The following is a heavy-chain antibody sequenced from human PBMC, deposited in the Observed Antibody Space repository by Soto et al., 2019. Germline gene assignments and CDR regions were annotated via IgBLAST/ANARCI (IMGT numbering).Heavy chain of an antibody. J-gene: IGHJ4*02. Sequence: EVQLLESGGVLVQPGGSLRLSCAASGFTFSNYGMSWVRQAPGKGLEWVSAISGSGSDTCYAVSVKGRFTISRDDSKNMLSLQMSSLRAEDTAVYYCARGDYSASFDYWGQGTLVTVSS. D-gene: IGHD4-4*01. CDR1: GFTFSNYG. CDR2: ISGSGSDT. CDR3: ARGDYSASFDY. V-gene: IGHV3-23*01.